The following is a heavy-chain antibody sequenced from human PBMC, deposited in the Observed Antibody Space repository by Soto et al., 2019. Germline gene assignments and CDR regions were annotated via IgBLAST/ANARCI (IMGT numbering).Heavy chain of an antibody. CDR3: ARRGNWGSDEFDY. CDR2: IYYSGST. CDR1: GGSISYYY. J-gene: IGHJ4*02. Sequence: PSETLSLTCTVSGGSISYYYWSWIRQPPGKGLEWIGYIYYSGSTNYNPSLKSRVTISVDTSKNQFSLKLSSVTAADTAVYYCARRGNWGSDEFDYWGQGTLVT. D-gene: IGHD7-27*01. V-gene: IGHV4-59*08.